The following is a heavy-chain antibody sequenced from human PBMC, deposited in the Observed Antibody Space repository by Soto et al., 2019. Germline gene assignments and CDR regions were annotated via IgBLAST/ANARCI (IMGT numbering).Heavy chain of an antibody. CDR2: IYYSGST. Sequence: SETLSLTCTVSGGSISSGDYYWSWIRQPPGKGLEWIGYIYYSGSTYYNPSLKSRVTISVDTSKNQFSLKLGSVTAADTAVYYCARDRVITGTIYGMDVWGQGTTVTVSS. J-gene: IGHJ6*02. V-gene: IGHV4-30-4*01. D-gene: IGHD1-20*01. CDR3: ARDRVITGTIYGMDV. CDR1: GGSISSGDYY.